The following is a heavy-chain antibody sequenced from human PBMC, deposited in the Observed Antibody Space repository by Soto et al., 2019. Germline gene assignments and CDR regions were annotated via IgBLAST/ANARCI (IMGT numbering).Heavy chain of an antibody. D-gene: IGHD3-10*01. V-gene: IGHV2-5*02. J-gene: IGHJ3*02. CDR1: GFSLSTSGVG. CDR3: AHSGWVLLWFGEPSDAFDI. Sequence: QITLKESGPTLVKPTQTLTLTCTFSGFSLSTSGVGVGWIRQPPGKALMWLALIYWDDDRRYTPSLKSRLTITKDPCKSQLVLTMANMDPVDTATYYCAHSGWVLLWFGEPSDAFDIWGPGTMVTVSS. CDR2: IYWDDDR.